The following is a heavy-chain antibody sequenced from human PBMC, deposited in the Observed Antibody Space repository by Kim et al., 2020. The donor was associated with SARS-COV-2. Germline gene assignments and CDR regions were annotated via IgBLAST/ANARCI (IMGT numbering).Heavy chain of an antibody. Sequence: GGSLRLSCAASGFTFSSYAMSWVRQAPGKGLEWVSAISGSGGSTYYADSVKGRFTISRDNSKNTLYLQMNSLRAEDTAVYYCAKDPYDDCSGGSCYGNFDYWGQGTLVTVSS. J-gene: IGHJ4*02. CDR3: AKDPYDDCSGGSCYGNFDY. V-gene: IGHV3-23*01. D-gene: IGHD2-15*01. CDR1: GFTFSSYA. CDR2: ISGSGGST.